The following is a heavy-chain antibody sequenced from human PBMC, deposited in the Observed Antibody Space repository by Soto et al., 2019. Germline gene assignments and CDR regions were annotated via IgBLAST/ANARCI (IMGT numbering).Heavy chain of an antibody. V-gene: IGHV1-46*01. Sequence: ASVKVSCKASGYPFTSYYMHWVRQAPGQGLEWMGVINPSGGSTSYAQKFQGRVTMTRDTSTSTVYMELSSLRSEDTAVYYCARGYYDFWSGYWNWFDPWGQGTLVTVSS. CDR2: INPSGGST. CDR3: ARGYYDFWSGYWNWFDP. J-gene: IGHJ5*02. CDR1: GYPFTSYY. D-gene: IGHD3-3*01.